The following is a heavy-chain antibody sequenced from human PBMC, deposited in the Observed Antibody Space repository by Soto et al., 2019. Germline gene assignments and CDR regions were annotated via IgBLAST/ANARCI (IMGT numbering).Heavy chain of an antibody. Sequence: KPSETLSLTSTVSGASINSRDYFWGWIRQVPGKGPEWLGTITSRGSTFDSPSLKSRVTMSLDTSKNQFSLRLTFLTDTDTAVYFCAREATSGESFSYFFDLWGPGAPVTVSS. CDR1: GASINSRDYF. V-gene: IGHV4-39*07. J-gene: IGHJ4*02. CDR3: AREATSGESFSYFFDL. D-gene: IGHD2-2*01. CDR2: ITSRGST.